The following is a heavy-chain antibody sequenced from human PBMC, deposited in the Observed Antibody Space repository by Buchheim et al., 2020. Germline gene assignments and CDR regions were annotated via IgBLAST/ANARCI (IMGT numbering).Heavy chain of an antibody. CDR3: ARKRGGTSSDWYFDF. CDR1: GYTLRNYA. V-gene: IGHV7-4-1*02. D-gene: IGHD6-6*01. CDR2: INTDTGNP. J-gene: IGHJ2*01. Sequence: QVQLVQSGSELKEPGASVRVSCKASGYTLRNYAMNWVRQAPRQGLEWMGWINTDTGNPTYAQGFTGRFVFSLDTSVSTAYLQISSLKAEDTAFYYCARKRGGTSSDWYFDFWGRGTL.